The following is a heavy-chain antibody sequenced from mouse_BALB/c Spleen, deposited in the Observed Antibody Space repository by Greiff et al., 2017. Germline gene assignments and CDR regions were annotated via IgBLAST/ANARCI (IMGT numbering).Heavy chain of an antibody. D-gene: IGHD2-14*01. CDR3: AKQNYWYDGFDY. CDR1: GFAFSSYD. Sequence: EVHLVESGGGLVKPGGSLKLSCAASGFAFSSYDMSWVRQTPEKRLEWVAYISSGGGSTYYPDTVKGRFTISRDNAKNTLYMQKSRLKSKDTDMYYCAKQNYWYDGFDYWGQGTTLTVSA. CDR2: ISSGGGST. V-gene: IGHV5-12-1*01. J-gene: IGHJ2*01.